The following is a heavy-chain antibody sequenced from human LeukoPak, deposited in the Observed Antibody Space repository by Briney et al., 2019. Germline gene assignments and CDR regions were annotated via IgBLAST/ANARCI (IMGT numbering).Heavy chain of an antibody. CDR1: GYTFTSYG. J-gene: IGHJ3*02. CDR2: INPNSGGT. D-gene: IGHD1-1*01. CDR3: ATRTGTTRPDAFDI. Sequence: ASVKVSCKASGYTFTSYGISWVRQAPGQGLEWMGWINPNSGGTNYAQKFQGRVTMTRDTSISTAYMELSRLRSDDTAVYYCATRTGTTRPDAFDIWGQGTMVTVSS. V-gene: IGHV1-2*02.